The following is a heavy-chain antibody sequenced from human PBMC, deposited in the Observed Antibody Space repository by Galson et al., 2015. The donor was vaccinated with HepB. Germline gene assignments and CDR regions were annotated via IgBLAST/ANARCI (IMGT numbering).Heavy chain of an antibody. Sequence: SLRLSCAASGFSISSYWMHWVRQAPGKGLVWVSRINSDGSITNYADSVEGRFTISRDNAKNTLFLQMNSLRAEDTAVYYCQVVPLSWGQGTLVTVSS. CDR3: QVVPLS. V-gene: IGHV3-74*01. D-gene: IGHD3-22*01. CDR1: GFSISSYW. CDR2: INSDGSIT. J-gene: IGHJ5*02.